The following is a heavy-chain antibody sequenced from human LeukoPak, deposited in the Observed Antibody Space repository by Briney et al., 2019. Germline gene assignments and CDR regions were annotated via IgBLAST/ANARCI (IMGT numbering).Heavy chain of an antibody. V-gene: IGHV3-21*04. CDR2: ISSTSSDI. D-gene: IGHD5-12*01. J-gene: IGHJ4*02. CDR1: GFAFETYT. CDR3: AKGLFSGYDKYLDS. Sequence: GGPLRLSCVASGFAFETYTMNWVRQAPGKGLEWVSFISSTSSDINYADSVRDRFTISRDNAKNSLFLQMDSLRVEDTAVYYCAKGLFSGYDKYLDSWGQGTRDPVSS.